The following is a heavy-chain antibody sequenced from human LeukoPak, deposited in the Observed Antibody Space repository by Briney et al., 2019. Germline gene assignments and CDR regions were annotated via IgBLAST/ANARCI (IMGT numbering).Heavy chain of an antibody. CDR1: GFTFSNYA. Sequence: PGASLRLSCAASGFTFSNYAMSWVRQAPGKGLEWVSAILGSGGSTYYADSVKGRFTVSRDNSKSPLYLRMNSLRAEDTALYYCAKWGDYDVLTGYYVPDYWGQGTLVTVSS. J-gene: IGHJ4*02. V-gene: IGHV3-23*01. D-gene: IGHD3-9*01. CDR2: ILGSGGST. CDR3: AKWGDYDVLTGYYVPDY.